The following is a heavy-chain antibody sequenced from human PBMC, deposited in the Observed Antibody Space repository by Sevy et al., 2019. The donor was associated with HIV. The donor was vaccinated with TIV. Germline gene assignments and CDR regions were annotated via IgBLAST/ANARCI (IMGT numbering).Heavy chain of an antibody. CDR3: AKLGGFFDS. Sequence: GGSLRLSCAASGFTFSSDAMSWVRQAPGKGLEWVSAISGSGGGTYYAHAVKGRFTISRDNSKHTLYLKMNSLRAEDTAVYYCAKLGGFFDSWGQGTLVTVSS. CDR2: ISGSGGGT. V-gene: IGHV3-23*01. D-gene: IGHD3-16*01. J-gene: IGHJ4*02. CDR1: GFTFSSDA.